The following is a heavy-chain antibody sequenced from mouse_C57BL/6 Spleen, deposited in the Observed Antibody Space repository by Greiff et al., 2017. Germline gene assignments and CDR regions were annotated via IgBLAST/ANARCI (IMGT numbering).Heavy chain of an antibody. V-gene: IGHV1-55*01. CDR1: GYTFTSYW. CDR3: ARECYGSSFYAMDY. J-gene: IGHJ4*01. Sequence: QVQLQQPGAELVKPGASVTMSCKASGYTFTSYWITWVQQRPGPGLEWIGDIYPGSGSTNYNEKFKSKATLTVDTSSSTAYMQLSSLTSEDSAAYYGARECYGSSFYAMDYWGQGTSVTVSS. D-gene: IGHD1-1*01. CDR2: IYPGSGST.